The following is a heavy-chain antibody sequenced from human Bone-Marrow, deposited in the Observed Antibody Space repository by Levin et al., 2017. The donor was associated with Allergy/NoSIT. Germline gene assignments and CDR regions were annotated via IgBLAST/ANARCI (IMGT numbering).Heavy chain of an antibody. Sequence: SGPTLVKPTQTLTLTCTFSGFSLSTSGMCVSWIRQPPGKALEWLALIDWDDDKYYSTSLKTRLTISKDTSKNQVVLTMTNMDPVDTATYYCARTLEGYYYDSSGSSFVYDYYGMDVWGQGTTVTVSS. CDR3: ARTLEGYYYDSSGSSFVYDYYGMDV. J-gene: IGHJ6*02. D-gene: IGHD3-22*01. V-gene: IGHV2-70*01. CDR1: GFSLSTSGMC. CDR2: IDWDDDK.